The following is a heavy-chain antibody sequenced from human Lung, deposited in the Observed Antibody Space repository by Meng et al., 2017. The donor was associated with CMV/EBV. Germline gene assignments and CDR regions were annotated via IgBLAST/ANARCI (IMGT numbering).Heavy chain of an antibody. Sequence: SVKVSXKASGYTFTYYYIHWVRQAPGQGLEWMGIINASGGNTNYAQKFQGRVTMTRDTSTSTVYMELSSLRSEDTAVYYCARGQGSTFGTGYGMDVWGQGTTVTISS. D-gene: IGHD3-3*01. V-gene: IGHV1-46*01. CDR1: GYTFTYYY. CDR3: ARGQGSTFGTGYGMDV. J-gene: IGHJ6*02. CDR2: INASGGNT.